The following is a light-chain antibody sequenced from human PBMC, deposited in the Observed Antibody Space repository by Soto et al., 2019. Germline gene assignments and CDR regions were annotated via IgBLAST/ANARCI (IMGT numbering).Light chain of an antibody. Sequence: QSVLTQPASVSGSPGQSITISCTGTSSDVGGYNYVSWYQQHPGKAPKLMIYDVSNRPSGVSNRFSGSNSGNTASLTISGLQAEDEADYCCSSYTSSSTLVFGGGTKVTVL. J-gene: IGLJ2*01. CDR2: DVS. CDR3: SSYTSSSTLV. V-gene: IGLV2-14*01. CDR1: SSDVGGYNY.